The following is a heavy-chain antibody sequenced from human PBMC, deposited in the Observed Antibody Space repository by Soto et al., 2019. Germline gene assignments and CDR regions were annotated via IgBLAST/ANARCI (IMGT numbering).Heavy chain of an antibody. Sequence: SETLSLTCTVSGASISSYYWSWIRKPPGKGLEWIGYIFFTGSTDYNPSLKSRVTISIDTSKKQFSLKLSSVTAADTAVYYCAGGGGVYYFNNWGQGTRVPVSS. CDR1: GASISSYY. CDR3: AGGGGVYYFNN. V-gene: IGHV4-59*08. CDR2: IFFTGST. J-gene: IGHJ4*02. D-gene: IGHD3-16*01.